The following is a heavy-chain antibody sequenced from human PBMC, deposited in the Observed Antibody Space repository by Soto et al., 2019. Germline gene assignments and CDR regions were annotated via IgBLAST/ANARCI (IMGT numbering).Heavy chain of an antibody. CDR3: ARLYGLDAFDI. V-gene: IGHV4-59*08. CDR1: GGSINSYY. CDR2: IYYSGST. Sequence: QVQLQESGPGPVKPSETLSLTCTVSGGSINSYYWSWIRQPPGKGLEWIGYIYYSGSTNYNPSLKSRVTISVDTSKNQFSLKLSSVTAADTAVYYCARLYGLDAFDIWGQGTMVTVSS. D-gene: IGHD3-16*02. J-gene: IGHJ3*02.